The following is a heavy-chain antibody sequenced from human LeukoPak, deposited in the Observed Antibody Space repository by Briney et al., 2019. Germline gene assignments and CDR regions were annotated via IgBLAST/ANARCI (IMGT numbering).Heavy chain of an antibody. Sequence: ASVKVSCKTSGDTFTAYFMHWVRQAPGQALEWMGWINPDTGGTNYAQKFQDRVTMTRDTSISTAYMELGRLTSDDTAVYYCARDDSGVVIHYWGQGTLVSVSS. CDR1: GDTFTAYF. CDR2: INPDTGGT. J-gene: IGHJ4*02. V-gene: IGHV1-2*02. CDR3: ARDDSGVVIHY. D-gene: IGHD3-3*01.